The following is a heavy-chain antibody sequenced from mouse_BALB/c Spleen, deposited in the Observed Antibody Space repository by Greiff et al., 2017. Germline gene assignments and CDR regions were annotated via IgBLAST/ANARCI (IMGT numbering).Heavy chain of an antibody. Sequence: DVMLVESGGGLVQPGGSLRLSCATSGFTFTDCYMSWVRQPPGKALEWLGFIRNKANGYTTEYSASVKGRFTISRDNSQSILYLQMNTLRAEDSATYYCARDRYRYDWFAYWGQGTLVTVSA. CDR1: GFTFTDCY. CDR3: ARDRYRYDWFAY. V-gene: IGHV7-3*02. J-gene: IGHJ3*01. CDR2: IRNKANGYTT. D-gene: IGHD2-14*01.